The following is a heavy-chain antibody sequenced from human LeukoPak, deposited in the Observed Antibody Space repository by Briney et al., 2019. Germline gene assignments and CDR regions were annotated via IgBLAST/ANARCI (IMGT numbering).Heavy chain of an antibody. CDR1: GYTFTGYY. J-gene: IGHJ4*02. CDR2: INPKSGGT. D-gene: IGHD5-12*01. V-gene: IGHV1-2*02. Sequence: GASVKVSCKASGYTFTGYYMHWVRQAPGQGLEWMGWINPKSGGTNYAQQFQGRVTMTRDTSISTAYMELTRLTSDDTAVYYCARLLSGYDYFAMVYFDYWGQGTLVTVSS. CDR3: ARLLSGYDYFAMVYFDY.